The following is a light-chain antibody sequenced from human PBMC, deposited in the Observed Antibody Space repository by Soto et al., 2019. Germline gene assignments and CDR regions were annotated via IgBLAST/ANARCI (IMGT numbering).Light chain of an antibody. CDR1: QSVSSSY. V-gene: IGKV3-20*01. CDR3: QPYGTSPFT. J-gene: IGKJ3*01. CDR2: DTS. Sequence: EIVLTQSPGTLSLSPGERATLSCRASQSVSSSYLAWYQQKPGQAPRLLIHDTSSRATGIPDRFSGSGSGTDFTLTISRLEPEDFAVYYCQPYGTSPFTFGPGTKVDI.